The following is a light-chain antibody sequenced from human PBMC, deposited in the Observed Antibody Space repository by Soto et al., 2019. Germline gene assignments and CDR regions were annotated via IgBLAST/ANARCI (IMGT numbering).Light chain of an antibody. CDR2: NDY. V-gene: IGLV1-47*02. Sequence: QSVLAQPPSASGTPGQRVTISCSGSTSNVGSNLASWYQQLPGSAPKLLIYNDYERPSGVPDRFSGSKSGTSASLGISGLRSEDEADYFCAVWDDSLSGVVFGGGTKLNVL. J-gene: IGLJ2*01. CDR1: TSNVGSNL. CDR3: AVWDDSLSGVV.